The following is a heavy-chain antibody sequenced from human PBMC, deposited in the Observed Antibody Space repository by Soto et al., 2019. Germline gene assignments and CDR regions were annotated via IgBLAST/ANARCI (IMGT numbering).Heavy chain of an antibody. CDR3: ARGGVGSSSLYYYYGLDV. CDR1: GFTFSTYG. CDR2: IWFDGSNK. D-gene: IGHD6-6*01. V-gene: IGHV3-33*01. J-gene: IGHJ6*02. Sequence: QVQLVESGGGVVQPGRSLRLSCAVSGFTFSTYGMHWVRQAPGKGLDWVAVIWFDGSNKYYADSVKGRFTISRDNSKNTLYLQINSLRAEDTAVYYCARGGVGSSSLYYYYGLDVWGQGTTVTVS.